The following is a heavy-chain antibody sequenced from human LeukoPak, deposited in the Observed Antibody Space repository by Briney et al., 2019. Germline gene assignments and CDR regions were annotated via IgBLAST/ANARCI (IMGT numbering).Heavy chain of an antibody. V-gene: IGHV3-23*01. CDR1: GFTFSNYS. CDR3: AKGRGTTVTAAANY. J-gene: IGHJ4*02. D-gene: IGHD4-17*01. CDR2: ISGTRGTT. Sequence: GGSLRLSCAASGFTFSNYSMSWVRQAPGKGLEWVSTISGTRGTTYYADSVKGRFTISRDNSKNTLFLQFNSLRADDTAVYYCAKGRGTTVTAAANYWGQGTLVTVSS.